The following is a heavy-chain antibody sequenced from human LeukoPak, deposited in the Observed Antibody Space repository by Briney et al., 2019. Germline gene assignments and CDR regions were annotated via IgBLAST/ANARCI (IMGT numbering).Heavy chain of an antibody. Sequence: SETLSLTCTVSGGSISSSSYYWAWIRQPPGKGLEWIGNIYYSGSTYYNPSLKSRVTMSVDTSKNQFSLKLSSVTAADTAVYYCASGILTGYYSVDVWGQGTMVTVSS. J-gene: IGHJ3*01. D-gene: IGHD3-9*01. CDR2: IYYSGST. V-gene: IGHV4-39*07. CDR1: GGSISSSSYY. CDR3: ASGILTGYYSVDV.